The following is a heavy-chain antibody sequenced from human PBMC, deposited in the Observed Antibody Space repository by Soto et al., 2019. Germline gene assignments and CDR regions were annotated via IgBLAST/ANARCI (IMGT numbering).Heavy chain of an antibody. Sequence: ASVKVSCKASGFTFTSSAVQWVRQARGQRLEWIGWIVVGSGNTNYAQKFQERVTITRDMSTSTAYMELSSLRSEDTAVYYCAADVVGHDNYETIGYYFDHWGPGTLVTVSS. CDR1: GFTFTSSA. CDR2: IVVGSGNT. D-gene: IGHD3-16*01. V-gene: IGHV1-58*01. J-gene: IGHJ4*02. CDR3: AADVVGHDNYETIGYYFDH.